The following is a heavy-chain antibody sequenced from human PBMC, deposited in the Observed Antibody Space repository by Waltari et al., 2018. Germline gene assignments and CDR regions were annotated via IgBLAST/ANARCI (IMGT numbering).Heavy chain of an antibody. CDR1: GFTFSSSG. V-gene: IGHV3-30*03. CDR2: ISSDGSRK. Sequence: QVQLVESGGGVVQPGRYLRLSCAASGFTFSSSGCHWVRQTPGRGLEWVAVISSDGSRKSYADSVKGRFSISRDNSKNSLSLEMNSLRPEDTAVYYCASCTGGNCYYYGFDVWGQGTTVTVSS. CDR3: ASCTGGNCYYYGFDV. J-gene: IGHJ6*02. D-gene: IGHD2-8*02.